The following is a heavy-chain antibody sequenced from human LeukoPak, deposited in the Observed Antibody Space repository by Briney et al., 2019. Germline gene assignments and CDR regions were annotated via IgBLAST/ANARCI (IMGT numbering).Heavy chain of an antibody. Sequence: GGSLRLSCEASGFTFSTYGMHWVRQAPGKGLEWVAIISFDENNKYYADSVKGRFTISRDNSKNTLYLQMNSLRAEDTAVYYCAKEGLWFGEFDFDYWGQGTLVTVSS. CDR3: AKEGLWFGEFDFDY. V-gene: IGHV3-30*18. CDR1: GFTFSTYG. D-gene: IGHD3-10*01. CDR2: ISFDENNK. J-gene: IGHJ4*02.